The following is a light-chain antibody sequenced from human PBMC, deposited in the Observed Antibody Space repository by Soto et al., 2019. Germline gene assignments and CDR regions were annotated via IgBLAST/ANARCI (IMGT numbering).Light chain of an antibody. J-gene: IGKJ1*01. Sequence: EIVLTQSPATLSLSPGERATLSCRASQSFSSSSLAWYQQKPGQAPRLLIYGASSRATGIPDRFSGSGSGTDFTITISRLEPEDFEVYYCQQYDSSPRTFGQGTKVDIK. CDR2: GAS. CDR1: QSFSSSS. CDR3: QQYDSSPRT. V-gene: IGKV3-20*01.